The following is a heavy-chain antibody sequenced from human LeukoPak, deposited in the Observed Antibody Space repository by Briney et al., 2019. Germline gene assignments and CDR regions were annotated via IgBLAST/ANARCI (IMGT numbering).Heavy chain of an antibody. D-gene: IGHD6-13*01. J-gene: IGHJ4*02. CDR1: GFTFSSYA. CDR3: AKLGMSSSWVFDY. Sequence: GGPLRLSCAASGFTFSSYAMSWVRQAPGKGLEWVSAISGSGGSTYYADSVKGRFTISRDNSKNTLYLQMNSLRAEDTAVYYCAKLGMSSSWVFDYWGQGTLVTVSS. V-gene: IGHV3-23*01. CDR2: ISGSGGST.